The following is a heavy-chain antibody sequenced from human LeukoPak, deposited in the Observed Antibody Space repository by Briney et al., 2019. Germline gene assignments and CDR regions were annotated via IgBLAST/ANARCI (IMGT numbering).Heavy chain of an antibody. CDR1: GFTFSTYA. V-gene: IGHV3-30-3*01. Sequence: GGALRLSCAASGFTFSTYAMHWVRQAPGKGLEWVAVISYDGSNKYYADSVKGRFTISRDTAKSTVFLQMNSLRVDDTAMYYCARSRDGTLDIWGQGAMVTVSS. CDR3: ARSRDGTLDI. J-gene: IGHJ3*02. CDR2: ISYDGSNK. D-gene: IGHD5-24*01.